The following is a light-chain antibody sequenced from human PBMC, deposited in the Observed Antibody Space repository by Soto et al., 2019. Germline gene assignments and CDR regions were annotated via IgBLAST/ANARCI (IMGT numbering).Light chain of an antibody. CDR2: LVSDGSH. V-gene: IGLV4-69*01. J-gene: IGLJ2*01. CDR3: QTWGTGIQV. CDR1: SGHSSYA. Sequence: QLVLTQSPSASASLGASVKLTCTLSSGHSSYAIAWHQQQPEKGPRYLMKLVSDGSHTKGDGIPDRFSGSSSGAERYLTISSLKSADEADYYCQTWGTGIQVFGGGTKLTVL.